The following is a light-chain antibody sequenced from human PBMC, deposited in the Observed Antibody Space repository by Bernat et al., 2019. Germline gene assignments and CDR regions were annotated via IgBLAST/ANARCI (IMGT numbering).Light chain of an antibody. V-gene: IGLV2-23*02. CDR3: CSYVGGSALV. Sequence: QSALTQPASVSGSPGQSIAISCTGTSSDVGGYNLVSWFQQQPGKVPKLLIYQVIQRPSGVSDLFSGSKSGNTASLTISGLQAEDEADYYCCSYVGGSALVFGGGTKLTVL. J-gene: IGLJ2*01. CDR1: SSDVGGYNL. CDR2: QVI.